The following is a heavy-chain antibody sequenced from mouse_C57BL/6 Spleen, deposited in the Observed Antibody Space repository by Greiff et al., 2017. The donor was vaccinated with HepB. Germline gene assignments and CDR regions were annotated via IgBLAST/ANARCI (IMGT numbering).Heavy chain of an antibody. CDR3: AKEGITRGYYFDY. D-gene: IGHD2-4*01. CDR2: IWRGGST. CDR1: GFSFTSYG. Sequence: QLQLQQSGPGLVQPSQRLSITCTVSGFSFTSYGVHWVRQSPGKGLEWLGVIWRGGSTDYNAAFMSRLSITKDNSKSQVFFKMNSLQADDTAIYYCAKEGITRGYYFDYWGQGTTLTVSS. J-gene: IGHJ2*01. V-gene: IGHV2-5*01.